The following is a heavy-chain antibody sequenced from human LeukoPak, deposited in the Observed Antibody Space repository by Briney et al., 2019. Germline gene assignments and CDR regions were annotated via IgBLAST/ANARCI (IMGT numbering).Heavy chain of an antibody. V-gene: IGHV3-23*01. CDR2: ISSSGGST. J-gene: IGHJ4*02. D-gene: IGHD2-15*01. CDR3: AKDTPYIVVVAAATPDYFDY. CDR1: GFTFSSYA. Sequence: PGGSLRLSCAASGFTFSSYAMSWVRQAPGKGLEWVSAISSSGGSTYYADSVKGRFTISRDNSKNTLYPQMNSLRAEDTAVYYCAKDTPYIVVVAAATPDYFDYWGRGTLVTVSS.